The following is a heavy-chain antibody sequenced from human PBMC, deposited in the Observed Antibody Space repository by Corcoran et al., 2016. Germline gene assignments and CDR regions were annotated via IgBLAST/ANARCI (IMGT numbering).Heavy chain of an antibody. CDR3: AKGPESGRFDY. D-gene: IGHD3-3*01. V-gene: IGHV3-23*01. CDR1: GFIFNSYA. Sequence: EVQLLESGGGSVQPGGSLRLSCAASGFIFNSYAMSWVRQAPGKGLEWVSAISGSGGSTYYADSVKGRFTISRDNSKNTLFLQMNSLRAEDTAVYYCAKGPESGRFDYWGQGTLVTVSS. J-gene: IGHJ4*02. CDR2: ISGSGGST.